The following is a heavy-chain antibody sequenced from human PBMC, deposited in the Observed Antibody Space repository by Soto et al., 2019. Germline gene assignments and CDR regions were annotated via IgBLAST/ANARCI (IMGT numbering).Heavy chain of an antibody. CDR1: GGSISNYF. CDR3: ARDGYYSSGWYSFDY. J-gene: IGHJ4*02. Sequence: ETLSLTCTVSGGSISNYFWSWIRQPAGKGMEWVGRVYITGTTNYNPSVKSRVTMSVDASQNQVSLRLSSVTAADTAVYYCARDGYYSSGWYSFDYWGQGTLVTVSS. D-gene: IGHD6-19*01. V-gene: IGHV4-4*07. CDR2: VYITGTT.